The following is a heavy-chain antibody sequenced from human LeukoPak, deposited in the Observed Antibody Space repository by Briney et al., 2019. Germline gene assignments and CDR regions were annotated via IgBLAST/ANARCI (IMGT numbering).Heavy chain of an antibody. J-gene: IGHJ4*02. Sequence: PRGSLRLSCAASGFTFSSYAMSWVRQAPGKGLEWVSAISGSGGSTYYADSVKGRFTISRDNYKNTLYLQMNSLRAEDTAVYYCAKEMIRYSSGWTTRSPLDYWGQGTLVTVSS. CDR3: AKEMIRYSSGWTTRSPLDY. D-gene: IGHD6-19*01. CDR2: ISGSGGST. V-gene: IGHV3-23*01. CDR1: GFTFSSYA.